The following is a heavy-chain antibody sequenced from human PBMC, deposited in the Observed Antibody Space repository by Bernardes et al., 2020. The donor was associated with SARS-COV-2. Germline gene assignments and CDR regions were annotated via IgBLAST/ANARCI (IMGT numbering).Heavy chain of an antibody. J-gene: IGHJ4*02. CDR1: GDSISNYY. Sequence: SETLSLTRTVSGDSISNYYWGWIRQPPGKGLEWIGYIFYSGSTNYNPSLKSRVTISIDTSKNQFSLKLSSVTAADTAVYYCARGGYDILTGTRFDYWGQGTLVTVSS. D-gene: IGHD3-9*01. V-gene: IGHV4-59*01. CDR3: ARGGYDILTGTRFDY. CDR2: IFYSGST.